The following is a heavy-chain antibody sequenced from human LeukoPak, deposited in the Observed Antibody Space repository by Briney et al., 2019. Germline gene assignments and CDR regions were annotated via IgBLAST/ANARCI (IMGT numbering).Heavy chain of an antibody. J-gene: IGHJ3*02. CDR3: ATARPHRGFDI. Sequence: GESLKISCEGSGYSFTSYWIGWVLQLPGKGLEWMGLIYPGDSDTRYSPSFQGQVTISDDKSISTANLQWSSLKASDTAMYYCATARPHRGFDIWGQGTMVTVSS. CDR1: GYSFTSYW. V-gene: IGHV5-51*01. CDR2: IYPGDSDT.